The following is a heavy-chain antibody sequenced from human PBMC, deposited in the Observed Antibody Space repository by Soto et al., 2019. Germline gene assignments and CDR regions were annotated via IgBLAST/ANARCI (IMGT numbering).Heavy chain of an antibody. V-gene: IGHV4-30-4*01. J-gene: IGHJ5*02. CDR2: IYYSGST. D-gene: IGHD4-4*01. Sequence: QVQLQESGPGLVKPSQTLSLTCTVSGGSISSGDYYWSWIRQPPGKGLEWIGYIYYSGSTYYNPSLKSRVTISVDTSKNQFSLKLSSVTAADTAVYHCAREGTTVTTWTAGGFDLWGQGTLVTVSS. CDR3: AREGTTVTTWTAGGFDL. CDR1: GGSISSGDYY.